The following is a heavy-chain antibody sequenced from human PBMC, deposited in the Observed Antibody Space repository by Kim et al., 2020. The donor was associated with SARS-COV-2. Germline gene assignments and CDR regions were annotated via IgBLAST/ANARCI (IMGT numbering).Heavy chain of an antibody. J-gene: IGHJ4*02. D-gene: IGHD1-26*01. CDR1: GGSFSGYY. CDR3: ARGRRGSYYLYYFDY. V-gene: IGHV4-34*01. Sequence: SETLSLTCAVYGGSFSGYYWSWIRQPPGKGLEWIGEINHSGSTNYNPSLKSRVTISVDTSKNQFSLKLSSVTAADTAVYYCARGRRGSYYLYYFDYWGQGTLVTVSS. CDR2: INHSGST.